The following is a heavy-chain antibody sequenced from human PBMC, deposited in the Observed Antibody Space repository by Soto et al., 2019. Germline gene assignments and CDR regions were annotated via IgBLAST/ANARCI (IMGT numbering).Heavy chain of an antibody. CDR1: GFTFSSYA. D-gene: IGHD2-2*01. CDR3: ARDHYCSSTSCYDAFDI. J-gene: IGHJ3*02. Sequence: GGSLRLSCAASGFTFSSYAMHWVRQAPGKGLEYVSAISSNGGSTYYANSVKGRFTISRDNSKNTLYLQMGSLRAEDMAVYYCARDHYCSSTSCYDAFDIWGQGTMVTVSS. CDR2: ISSNGGST. V-gene: IGHV3-64*01.